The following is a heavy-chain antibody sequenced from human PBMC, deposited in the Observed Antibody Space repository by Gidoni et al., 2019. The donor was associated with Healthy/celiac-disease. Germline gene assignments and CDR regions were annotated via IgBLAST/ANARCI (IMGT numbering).Heavy chain of an antibody. V-gene: IGHV3-23*04. D-gene: IGHD6-19*01. CDR2: ISGSGGRT. CDR3: AKREQQWLVPGAFDY. CDR1: GFTFSSYA. Sequence: EVQLVESGGGLVQPGGSLRLSCAASGFTFSSYAMSWVRQAPGKGVEWVSAISGSGGRTYYADSVKGRFTIARDNSKNTLYLQMNSLRAEDTAVYYWAKREQQWLVPGAFDYWGQGTLVTVSS. J-gene: IGHJ4*02.